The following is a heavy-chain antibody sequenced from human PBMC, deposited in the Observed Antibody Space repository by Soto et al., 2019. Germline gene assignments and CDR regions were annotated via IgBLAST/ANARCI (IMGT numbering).Heavy chain of an antibody. Sequence: PSETLSLTCTASGGSISSGSTYWVWILQPRGKGREWIGRICYSGPNYYDQNLKRRVTISVNTSNREFYLDLTSVTAADMAVYHWARHDRETHYASLNWFDPWGQGTLVTVSS. J-gene: IGHJ5*02. CDR1: GGSISSGSTY. D-gene: IGHD2-8*01. CDR3: ARHDRETHYASLNWFDP. V-gene: IGHV4-39*01. CDR2: ICYSGPN.